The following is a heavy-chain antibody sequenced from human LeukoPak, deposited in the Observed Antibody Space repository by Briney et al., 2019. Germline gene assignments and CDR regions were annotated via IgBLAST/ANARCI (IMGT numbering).Heavy chain of an antibody. Sequence: TPSETLSLTCTVSGGSISSSSYYWGWIRQPPGKGLEWIGSIYYSGSTYYNASLKSRVTISGDTSKNQFSLNLTSVTAADTAVYYCARVHTYSLSYYWFDPWGQGTLVTVSS. V-gene: IGHV4-39*07. CDR1: GGSISSSSYY. J-gene: IGHJ5*02. CDR2: IYYSGST. CDR3: ARVHTYSLSYYWFDP. D-gene: IGHD1-26*01.